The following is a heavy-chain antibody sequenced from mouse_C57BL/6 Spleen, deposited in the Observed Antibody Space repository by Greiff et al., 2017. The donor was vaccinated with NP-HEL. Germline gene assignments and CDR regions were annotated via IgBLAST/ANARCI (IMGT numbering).Heavy chain of an antibody. CDR3: ARDSYDGYRFYAMDY. J-gene: IGHJ4*01. V-gene: IGHV1-55*01. CDR1: GYTFTSYW. Sequence: VQLQQPGAELVKPGASVKMSCKASGYTFTSYWITWVKQRPGQGLEWIGDIYPGSGSTNYNEKFKSKATLTVDTSSSTAYMQLSSLTSEDSAVYYCARDSYDGYRFYAMDYWGQGTSVTVSS. CDR2: IYPGSGST. D-gene: IGHD2-3*01.